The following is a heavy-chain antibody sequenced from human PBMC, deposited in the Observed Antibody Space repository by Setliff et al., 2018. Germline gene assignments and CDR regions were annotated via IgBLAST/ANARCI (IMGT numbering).Heavy chain of an antibody. CDR1: GFTFTNYI. V-gene: IGHV3-30-3*01. CDR2: MSLDETNK. CDR3: VRDTTSGWMLTN. J-gene: IGHJ4*02. D-gene: IGHD6-25*01. Sequence: GGSLRLSCAASGFTFTNYIIHWVRQAPGKGLEWVAVMSLDETNKYYADSVRGRFTISRDNARDSLYLQMNSLRAEDTAVYYCVRDTTSGWMLTNWGQGTLVTVSS.